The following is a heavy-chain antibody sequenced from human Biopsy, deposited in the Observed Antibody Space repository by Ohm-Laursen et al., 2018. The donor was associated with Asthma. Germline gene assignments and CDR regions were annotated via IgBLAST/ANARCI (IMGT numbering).Heavy chain of an antibody. Sequence: GTLSLTCIVSGDAMSTSGSYWGWIRQSPGKGLEWVSAITGGNDNTYYADSVKGRFTISRDNSKNTVYLQMNSLTGEGTAVYYCAKDKGGPRIGVAGTFDHWGQGTLVTVSS. V-gene: IGHV3-23*01. CDR1: GDAMSTSGSY. CDR2: ITGGNDNT. J-gene: IGHJ4*02. CDR3: AKDKGGPRIGVAGTFDH. D-gene: IGHD6-13*01.